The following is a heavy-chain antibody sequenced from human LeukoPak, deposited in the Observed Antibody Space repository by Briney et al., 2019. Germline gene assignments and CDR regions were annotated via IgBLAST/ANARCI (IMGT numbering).Heavy chain of an antibody. D-gene: IGHD1-14*01. Sequence: GASVKVSCKASGYNFNDFGVTWVRQARGQGLEWMGWISALTGDTNYAQKFQGRLTMTTDTSTDTAYMEMRGLRSDDTAVYYCAREASGRAIAPWGQGTLVVVSS. CDR3: AREASGRAIAP. CDR2: ISALTGDT. CDR1: GYNFNDFG. V-gene: IGHV1-18*01. J-gene: IGHJ5*02.